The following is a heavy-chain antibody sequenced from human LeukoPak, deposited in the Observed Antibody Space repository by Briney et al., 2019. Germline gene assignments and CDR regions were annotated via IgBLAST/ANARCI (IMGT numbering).Heavy chain of an antibody. Sequence: PGGSLRLSCAASGFTFTGHNMNWVRQAPGKGLEWVSFVSISSGTIYYADSAKGRFSISRDNAKSSLDLQMNSLRAEDTAVYYCARAMSTFGGVRNYFDSWGQGTLVTVSS. D-gene: IGHD3-16*01. CDR2: VSISSGTI. CDR3: ARAMSTFGGVRNYFDS. V-gene: IGHV3-48*04. CDR1: GFTFTGHN. J-gene: IGHJ4*02.